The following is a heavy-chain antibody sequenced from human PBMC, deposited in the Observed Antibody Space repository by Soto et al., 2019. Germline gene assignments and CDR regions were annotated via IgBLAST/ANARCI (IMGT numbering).Heavy chain of an antibody. D-gene: IGHD6-13*01. CDR3: AREVIAAAAPFDY. Sequence: SETLSLTCTVSGGSISSGDYYWSWIRQPPGKGLEWIGYIYYSGSTYYNPSLKSRVTISVDTSKNQFSLKLSSVTAADTAVHYCAREVIAAAAPFDYWGQGTLVTVSS. CDR2: IYYSGST. CDR1: GGSISSGDYY. J-gene: IGHJ4*02. V-gene: IGHV4-30-4*01.